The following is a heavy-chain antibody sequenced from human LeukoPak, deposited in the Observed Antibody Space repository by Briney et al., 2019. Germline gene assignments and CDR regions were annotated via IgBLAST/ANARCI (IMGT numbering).Heavy chain of an antibody. CDR2: TSNDGINK. Sequence: PGGSLRLSCAASGFTFSSYAMHWVRQAPGKGLEWVAVTSNDGINKYYSDSVKGRLTMSRDNSKNTLYLQMDSLRAEDTAVYYCVRDKVSTKGYSSGWSFDYWGQGTLVTVSS. D-gene: IGHD6-19*01. CDR1: GFTFSSYA. V-gene: IGHV3-30*04. J-gene: IGHJ4*02. CDR3: VRDKVSTKGYSSGWSFDY.